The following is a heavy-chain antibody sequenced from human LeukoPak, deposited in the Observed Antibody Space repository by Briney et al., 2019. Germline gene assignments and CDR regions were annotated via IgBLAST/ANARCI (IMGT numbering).Heavy chain of an antibody. V-gene: IGHV4-38-2*02. J-gene: IGHJ5*02. Sequence: SETLSLTCTVFGYSNSSGYYWGWIRQPPGKGLGWIGSIFHSGSTYYNPSLKSRVTISVDTSKNQFSLKLSSVTAADTAVYYCARGDGYYGSGSYSGNWFDPWGQGTLVTVSS. CDR3: ARGDGYYGSGSYSGNWFDP. CDR1: GYSNSSGYY. D-gene: IGHD3-10*01. CDR2: IFHSGST.